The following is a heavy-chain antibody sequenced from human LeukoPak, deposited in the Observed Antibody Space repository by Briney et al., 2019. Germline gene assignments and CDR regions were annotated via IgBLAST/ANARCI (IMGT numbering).Heavy chain of an antibody. CDR3: ASLPEN. Sequence: PGGSLRLSCAASGFAFSGYAVTWVRQAPGKGLVWVSRINSDGSSTSYADSVKGRFTISRDNAKNTLYLQMNSLRAEDTAVYYCASLPENWGQGTLVTVSS. CDR1: GFAFSGYA. V-gene: IGHV3-74*01. J-gene: IGHJ4*02. CDR2: INSDGSST.